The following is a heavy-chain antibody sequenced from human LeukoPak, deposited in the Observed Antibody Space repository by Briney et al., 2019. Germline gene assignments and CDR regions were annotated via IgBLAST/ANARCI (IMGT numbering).Heavy chain of an antibody. CDR2: IYYSGST. D-gene: IGHD6-19*01. J-gene: IGHJ4*02. Sequence: SETLSLTRTVSGGSISSSSYYWGWIRQPPGKGLEWIGSIYYSGSTYYNPSLKSRVIISVDTSKNQFSLKLSSVTAADTAVYYCARGKQWLVPIDYWGQGTLVTVSS. CDR1: GGSISSSSYY. CDR3: ARGKQWLVPIDY. V-gene: IGHV4-39*07.